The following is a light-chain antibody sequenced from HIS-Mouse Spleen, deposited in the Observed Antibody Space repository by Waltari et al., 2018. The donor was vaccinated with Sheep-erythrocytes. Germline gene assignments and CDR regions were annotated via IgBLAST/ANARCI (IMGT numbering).Light chain of an antibody. J-gene: IGKJ4*01. Sequence: DIQMTQSPSSLSASVGDRVTITCQARQDISNSLNWYQHKTGKAPNLLIYDSSNLDTGVLSRFSVSGSGTDFTFSISSLQPEDIATYYCQQYDNLLTFGGGTKVEIK. CDR3: QQYDNLLT. V-gene: IGKV1-33*01. CDR2: DSS. CDR1: QDISNS.